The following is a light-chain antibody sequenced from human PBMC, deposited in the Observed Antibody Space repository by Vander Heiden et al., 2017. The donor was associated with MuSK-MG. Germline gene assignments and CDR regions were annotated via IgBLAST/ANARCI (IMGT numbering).Light chain of an antibody. Sequence: DIQMTQSPSSLSASVGDRVTITCRASQSISNFLNWYQQKPGKAPNLLIYVASTLQNGVLSRSSGSGSGTDFTLTISRLQPEDFATYYCQQSVSTPWTFGQGTKVEIK. CDR3: QQSVSTPWT. CDR2: VAS. V-gene: IGKV1-39*01. J-gene: IGKJ1*01. CDR1: QSISNF.